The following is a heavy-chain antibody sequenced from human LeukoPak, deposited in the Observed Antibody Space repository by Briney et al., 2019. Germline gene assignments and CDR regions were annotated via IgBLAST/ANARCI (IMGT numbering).Heavy chain of an antibody. J-gene: IGHJ5*02. V-gene: IGHV4-39*07. Sequence: SETLSLTCTVSGASMTFTHYYWVWVRQPPGKGLEWIGTINYYGSTYYNPSLKSRVSISLDTSKSQFSLNLGSVTAADTAVYYCARGAGWYRLDPWGQGTLVTVSS. D-gene: IGHD6-19*01. CDR2: INYYGST. CDR1: GASMTFTHYY. CDR3: ARGAGWYRLDP.